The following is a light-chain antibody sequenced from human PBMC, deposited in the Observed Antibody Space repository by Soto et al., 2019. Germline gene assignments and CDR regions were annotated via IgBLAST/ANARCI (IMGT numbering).Light chain of an antibody. CDR2: GAS. CDR3: QQYGSSMRT. Sequence: EIVLTQSPGTLSLSPGERATLSCRASQSVSSSYLAWYQQNPGQAPRLLIYGASSRATGIPDRFSGSGSGTDFNLTISRLEPEDFAVYYCQQYGSSMRTFGQGTKVDIK. J-gene: IGKJ1*01. CDR1: QSVSSSY. V-gene: IGKV3-20*01.